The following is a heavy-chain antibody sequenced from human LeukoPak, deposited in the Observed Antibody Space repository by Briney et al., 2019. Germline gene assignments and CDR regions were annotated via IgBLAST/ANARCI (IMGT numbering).Heavy chain of an antibody. CDR1: GGSISSGGYY. J-gene: IGHJ5*02. D-gene: IGHD4-17*01. CDR2: IYYSGST. CDR3: ARDMGDYGDWFDP. V-gene: IGHV4-31*03. Sequence: PSETLSLTCTVSGGSISSGGYYWSWIRQHPGKGLEWIGYIYYSGSTYYNPSLKSRVTISVDTSKNQFSLKLSSVTAADTAVYYCARDMGDYGDWFDPWGQGTLVTVSS.